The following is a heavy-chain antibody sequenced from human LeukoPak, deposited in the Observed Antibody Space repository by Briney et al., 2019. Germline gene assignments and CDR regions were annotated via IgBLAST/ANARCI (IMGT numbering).Heavy chain of an antibody. CDR1: GGSFSGYY. CDR3: ARGAYDSSGYMYNWFDP. J-gene: IGHJ5*02. CDR2: INHSGST. D-gene: IGHD3-22*01. Sequence: PSETLSFTCAVYGGSFSGYYWSWIRQPPGKGLEWIGEINHSGSTNYNPSLKSRVTISVDTSKNQFSLKLSSVTAADTAVYYCARGAYDSSGYMYNWFDPWGQGTLVTVSS. V-gene: IGHV4-34*01.